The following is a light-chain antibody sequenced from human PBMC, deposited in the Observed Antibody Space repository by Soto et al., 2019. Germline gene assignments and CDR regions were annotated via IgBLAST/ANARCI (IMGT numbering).Light chain of an antibody. Sequence: EIVLTQSPGTLSLSPGDGATLSCRASQTVSRNYLAWYQQKPGQAPRVLIYGASSRATGIPDRFSGGGSGTGSTLTIDRLEPEDFAVYYCQQYGGSPTFGQGTKVEIK. CDR2: GAS. V-gene: IGKV3-20*01. CDR3: QQYGGSPT. J-gene: IGKJ1*01. CDR1: QTVSRNY.